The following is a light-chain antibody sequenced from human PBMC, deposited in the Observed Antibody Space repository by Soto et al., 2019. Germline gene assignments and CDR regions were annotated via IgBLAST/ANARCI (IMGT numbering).Light chain of an antibody. Sequence: EIVLTQSPGTLSLYPGERATLSCRASQSVSSSYLAGYQQKPGQAPRLLIYGASSRATGIPDRFSVRGSGTDFTLTISRLEPEDLAVYYCQQYGSSPTWTVGQGTKVEI. CDR1: QSVSSSY. V-gene: IGKV3-20*01. CDR3: QQYGSSPTWT. CDR2: GAS. J-gene: IGKJ1*01.